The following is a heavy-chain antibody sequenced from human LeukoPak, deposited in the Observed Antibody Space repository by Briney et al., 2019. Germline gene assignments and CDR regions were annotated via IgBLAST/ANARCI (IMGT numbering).Heavy chain of an antibody. V-gene: IGHV3-23*02. CDR2: ISGRGEGT. Sequence: GGSLRLSCAASGFTFSICAMNCARQAPGKGLEWVSCISGRGEGTYYVGSVKCRFTNTRDSSKNTVKRQMNKLRAEDTAVYYGAKADGSYKTLIGYWGQGTLVSVSS. D-gene: IGHD3-10*01. J-gene: IGHJ4*02. CDR1: GFTFSICA. CDR3: AKADGSYKTLIGY.